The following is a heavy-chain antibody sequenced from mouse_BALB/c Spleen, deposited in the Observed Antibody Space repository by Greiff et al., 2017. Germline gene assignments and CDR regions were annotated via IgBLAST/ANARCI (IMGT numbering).Heavy chain of an antibody. CDR2: ISTYYGDA. D-gene: IGHD1-1*01. CDR1: GYTFTDYA. J-gene: IGHJ3*01. Sequence: VQLKESGAELVRPGVSVKISCKGSGYTFTDYAMHWVKQSHAKSLEWIGVISTYYGDASYNQKFKGKATMTVDKSSSTAYMELARLTSEDSAIYYCARSGDYGSSSFAYWGQGTLVTVSA. CDR3: ARSGDYGSSSFAY. V-gene: IGHV1S137*01.